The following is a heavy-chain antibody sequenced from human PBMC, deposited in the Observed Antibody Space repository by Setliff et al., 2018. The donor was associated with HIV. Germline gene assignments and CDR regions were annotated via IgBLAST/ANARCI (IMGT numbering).Heavy chain of an antibody. CDR1: GGSISSYP. D-gene: IGHD5-18*01. V-gene: IGHV4-59*01. J-gene: IGHJ6*03. Sequence: SETLSLTCTVSGGSISSYPWSWSRKPPEKGLEWVGYSYYSGSTKYNPSLKSRVTISVDTSKTQFSLKLSSVTAADTAVYYCARGDEGYSYDESYYYHMDVSGNSTTFTISS. CDR2: SYYSGST. CDR3: ARGDEGYSYDESYYYHMDV.